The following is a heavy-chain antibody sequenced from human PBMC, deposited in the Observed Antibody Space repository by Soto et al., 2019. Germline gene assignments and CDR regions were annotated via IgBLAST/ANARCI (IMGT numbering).Heavy chain of an antibody. CDR2: IIPILGIA. V-gene: IGHV1-69*02. J-gene: IGHJ6*04. CDR3: ASEESEPGA. CDR1: GCAFSIDT. D-gene: IGHD1-1*01. Sequence: ASVKGSCRGSGCAFSIDTISCVRQAPGQGLEWMGRIIPILGIANYAQKFQGRVTITADKSTSTAYMELSSLRSEDTAVYYCASEESEPGAWGKGTTVTVSS.